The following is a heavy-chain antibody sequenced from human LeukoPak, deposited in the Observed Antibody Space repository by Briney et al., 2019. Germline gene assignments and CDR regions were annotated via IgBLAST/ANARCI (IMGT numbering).Heavy chain of an antibody. CDR1: GVSISGSH. V-gene: IGHV4-59*08. J-gene: IGHJ5*02. D-gene: IGHD5-18*01. CDR3: VARPLTAPRAWFDP. Sequence: PSETLSLTCTVSGVSISGSHWGWIRQPPGKGLEWIMSLYSTGTTDYNASLKSRVAMSVDTSKNQLSLKLTPVTAADTAVYYCVARPLTAPRAWFDPWGQGLLVTVSA. CDR2: LYSTGTT.